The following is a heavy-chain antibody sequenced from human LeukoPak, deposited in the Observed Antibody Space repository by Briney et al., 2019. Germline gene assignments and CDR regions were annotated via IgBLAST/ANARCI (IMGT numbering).Heavy chain of an antibody. CDR1: GGSISSSSYY. D-gene: IGHD3-10*01. J-gene: IGHJ4*02. CDR3: ARDSASVRGVPDY. Sequence: SETLSLTCTVSGGSISSSSYYWGWIRQPPGKGLEWIGSIYYSGSTYYNPSLKSRVTISVDTSKNQFSLKLSSVTAADTAVYYCARDSASVRGVPDYWGQGTLVTVSS. V-gene: IGHV4-39*02. CDR2: IYYSGST.